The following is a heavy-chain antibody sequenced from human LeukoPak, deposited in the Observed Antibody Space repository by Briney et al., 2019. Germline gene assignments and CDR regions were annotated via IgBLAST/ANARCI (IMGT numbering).Heavy chain of an antibody. V-gene: IGHV3-23*01. Sequence: GGSLRLSCAASGFTFSSYAMSWVRQAPGKGLEWVSTISGSGDSTYYADSVKGRFTISRDNSKNTLHLQMNSLRAEDTAVYYCAKGGTGYCSRTSCLYYFVYWGQGTLVTVSS. CDR1: GFTFSSYA. CDR2: ISGSGDST. CDR3: AKGGTGYCSRTSCLYYFVY. D-gene: IGHD2-2*01. J-gene: IGHJ4*02.